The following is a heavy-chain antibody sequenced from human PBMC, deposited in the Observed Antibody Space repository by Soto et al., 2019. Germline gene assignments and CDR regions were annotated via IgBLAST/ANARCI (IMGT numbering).Heavy chain of an antibody. J-gene: IGHJ6*02. Sequence: GASVNVSCKASGYTFTSYGISWVRQAPGQGLEWMGWISAYNGNTNYAQKLQGRVTMTTDTSTSTAYMELRSLRSDDTAVYYCARERRITIFGVVNNPYYYYGMDVWGQGTTVTVSS. V-gene: IGHV1-18*01. CDR3: ARERRITIFGVVNNPYYYYGMDV. D-gene: IGHD3-3*01. CDR1: GYTFTSYG. CDR2: ISAYNGNT.